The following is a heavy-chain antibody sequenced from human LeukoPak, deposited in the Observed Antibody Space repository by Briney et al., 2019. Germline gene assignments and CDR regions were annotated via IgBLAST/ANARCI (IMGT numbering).Heavy chain of an antibody. J-gene: IGHJ6*02. Sequence: GGSLRLSCAASGFTFSSYAMHWVRQAPGKGLEWVAVISYDGSNKYYADSVKGRFTISRDNSKNTLYLQMNSLRTEDTAVYYCARAQEGAMVRGARKYGMDVWGQGTTATVSS. CDR2: ISYDGSNK. CDR3: ARAQEGAMVRGARKYGMDV. V-gene: IGHV3-30*01. D-gene: IGHD3-10*01. CDR1: GFTFSSYA.